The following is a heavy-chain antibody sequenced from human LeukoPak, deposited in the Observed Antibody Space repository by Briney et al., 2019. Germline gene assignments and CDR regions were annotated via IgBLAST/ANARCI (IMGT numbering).Heavy chain of an antibody. J-gene: IGHJ4*02. V-gene: IGHV4-59*01. CDR2: IYYSGST. CDR3: ASGSSSWRFSYFDY. Sequence: PSETLSLTCTVSGGPISSYYWSWIRQPPGKGLEWIGYIYYSGSTNYNPSLKSRVTISVDTSKNQFSLKLSSVTAADTAVYYCASGSSSWRFSYFDYWGQGSLVTVSS. D-gene: IGHD6-13*01. CDR1: GGPISSYY.